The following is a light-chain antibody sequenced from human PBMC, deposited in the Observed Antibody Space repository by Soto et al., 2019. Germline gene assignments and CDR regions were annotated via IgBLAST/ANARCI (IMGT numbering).Light chain of an antibody. CDR3: QVWDSSSDPVV. V-gene: IGLV3-21*02. CDR2: DDT. CDR1: NIGSKS. J-gene: IGLJ2*01. Sequence: SYELTQPPSVSVAPGQTARITCGGNNIGSKSVHWYQQKSGQAPVLVVYDDTDRPSGVPDRFSGSNSGNTATLTISRVEAGDEADYYCQVWDSSSDPVVFGGGTKRTVL.